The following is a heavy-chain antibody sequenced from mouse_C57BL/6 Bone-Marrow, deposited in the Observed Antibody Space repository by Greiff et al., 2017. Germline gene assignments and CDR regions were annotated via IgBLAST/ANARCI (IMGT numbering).Heavy chain of an antibody. Sequence: LQESGAELARPGASVKMSCKASGYTFTSYTMHWVKQRPGQGLEWIGYINPSSGYTKYNQKFKDKATLTADKSSSTAYMQLSSLTSEDSAVYYCANYYGSRRNWYFDVWGTGTTVTVSS. J-gene: IGHJ1*03. CDR2: INPSSGYT. V-gene: IGHV1-4*01. D-gene: IGHD1-1*01. CDR3: ANYYGSRRNWYFDV. CDR1: GYTFTSYT.